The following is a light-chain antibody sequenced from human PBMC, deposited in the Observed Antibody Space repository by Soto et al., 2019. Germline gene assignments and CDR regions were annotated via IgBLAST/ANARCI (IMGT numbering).Light chain of an antibody. CDR2: GAS. Sequence: DIVVTQSAGTLSLSPGERATLSCRASQSVSSSYLAWYQQKPGQAPRLLIYGASSRATGIPDRFSGSGSGTDFTLTISRLEPEDFAVYYCQQYGSSPWTFGQGTKVDIK. CDR1: QSVSSSY. J-gene: IGKJ1*01. CDR3: QQYGSSPWT. V-gene: IGKV3-20*01.